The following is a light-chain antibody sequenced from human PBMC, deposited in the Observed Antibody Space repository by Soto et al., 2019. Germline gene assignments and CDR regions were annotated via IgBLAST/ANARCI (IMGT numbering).Light chain of an antibody. J-gene: IGKJ2*01. Sequence: EIVLTQSPGTLSLSPGERATLSCRASQYMTRTYIAWYQQKPGQAPRLLIYAASNRATGIPDKFSGSGSGTDYSLTITRPEPQDSAVYYCHQYDKAPQTFGQGTKVEIK. CDR1: QYMTRTY. CDR3: HQYDKAPQT. V-gene: IGKV3-20*01. CDR2: AAS.